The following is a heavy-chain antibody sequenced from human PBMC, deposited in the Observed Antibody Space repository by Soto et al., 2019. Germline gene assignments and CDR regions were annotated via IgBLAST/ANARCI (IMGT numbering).Heavy chain of an antibody. V-gene: IGHV1-46*01. CDR3: ARDTGDSYGTTLYYGMDV. D-gene: IGHD5-18*01. CDR1: GYSFTSYY. Sequence: ASGKVSCKASGYSFTSYYMHLVRQAPGQGLEWMGIINPSGGSTRYAQKFQGRVTMTRDTSTSTVYMELSSLRSEDTAVYYCARDTGDSYGTTLYYGMDVWGQGTTVTVSS. CDR2: INPSGGST. J-gene: IGHJ6*02.